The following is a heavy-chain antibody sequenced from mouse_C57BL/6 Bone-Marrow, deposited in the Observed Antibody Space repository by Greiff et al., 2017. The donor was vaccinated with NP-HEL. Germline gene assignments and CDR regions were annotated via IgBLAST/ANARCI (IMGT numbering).Heavy chain of an antibody. CDR3: AYYYSKGDAMDY. J-gene: IGHJ4*01. Sequence: VQLQQPGAELVQPGASVKMSCKASGYTFTSYWITWVKQRPGQGLEWIGVIYPGSGSTNYNEKFKSKATLTVDTSSSTAYMQLSSLTSEDSAVYYCAYYYSKGDAMDYWGQGTSVTVSS. CDR1: GYTFTSYW. D-gene: IGHD2-5*01. CDR2: IYPGSGST. V-gene: IGHV1-55*01.